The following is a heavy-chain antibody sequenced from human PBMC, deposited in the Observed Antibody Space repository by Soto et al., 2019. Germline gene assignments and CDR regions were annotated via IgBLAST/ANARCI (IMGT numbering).Heavy chain of an antibody. J-gene: IGHJ4*02. CDR2: IYYRGNT. Sequence: PSETLSLTCTISGGPISSGGHYWSWIRQHSGKGLEWLGYIYYRGNTYYNPSLQSRITMSVDTSKNQFSLNLSSVTAADTAIYYCAREVQFSSSSRRIDFWGQGALVTVSS. D-gene: IGHD6-6*01. CDR1: GGPISSGGHY. CDR3: AREVQFSSSSRRIDF. V-gene: IGHV4-31*03.